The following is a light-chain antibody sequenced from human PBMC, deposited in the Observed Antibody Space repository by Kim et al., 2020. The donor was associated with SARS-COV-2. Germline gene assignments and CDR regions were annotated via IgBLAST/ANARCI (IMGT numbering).Light chain of an antibody. CDR3: QKYNAAPWT. J-gene: IGKJ1*01. CDR1: QGISNS. V-gene: IGKV1-27*01. CDR2: DAS. Sequence: PSVGGTFTITCRASQGISNSLAWYQQKPGNVPKLLIYDASALHSGVPSRFSGSGSGTDFTLTISSLQPEDAATYYCQKYNAAPWTFGQGTKVDIK.